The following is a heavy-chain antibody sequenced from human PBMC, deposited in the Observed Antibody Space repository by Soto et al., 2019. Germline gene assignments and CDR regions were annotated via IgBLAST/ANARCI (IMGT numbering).Heavy chain of an antibody. D-gene: IGHD2-8*01. V-gene: IGHV4-59*01. CDR1: GGSFSGYY. CDR2: IYYSGST. Sequence: PSETLSLTCAVYGGSFSGYYWSWIRQPPGKGLEWIGYIYYSGSTNYNPSLKSRVTISVDTSKNQFSLKLSSVTAADTAVYYCGRWTDCTNGVCHYYFDYWGQGTXVTVSS. J-gene: IGHJ4*02. CDR3: GRWTDCTNGVCHYYFDY.